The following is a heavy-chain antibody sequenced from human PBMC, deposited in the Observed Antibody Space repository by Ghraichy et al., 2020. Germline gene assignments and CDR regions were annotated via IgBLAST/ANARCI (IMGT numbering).Heavy chain of an antibody. V-gene: IGHV4-39*07. CDR2: IYYSGST. D-gene: IGHD4-17*01. CDR1: GGSISSSSYY. J-gene: IGHJ4*02. CDR3: ARLYYGDPLIDY. Sequence: SQTLSLTCTVSGGSISSSSYYWGWIRQPPGKGLEWIGSIYYSGSTYYNPSLKSRVTISVDTSKNQFSLKLSSVTAADTAVYYCARLYYGDPLIDYWGQGTLVTVSS.